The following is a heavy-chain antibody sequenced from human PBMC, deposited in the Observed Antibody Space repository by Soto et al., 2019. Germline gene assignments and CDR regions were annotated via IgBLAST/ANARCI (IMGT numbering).Heavy chain of an antibody. CDR2: MNPNSGNT. V-gene: IGHV1-8*01. J-gene: IGHJ6*02. CDR3: ARGRRYYGSGTPPDV. D-gene: IGHD3-10*01. Sequence: ASVKVSCKASGYTFTSYDINWVRQATGQGLEWMGWMNPNSGNTGYAQKFQGRVTLTRNTSISTAYMELSSLRSEDTAVYYCARGRRYYGSGTPPDVWGQGTTVTVSS. CDR1: GYTFTSYD.